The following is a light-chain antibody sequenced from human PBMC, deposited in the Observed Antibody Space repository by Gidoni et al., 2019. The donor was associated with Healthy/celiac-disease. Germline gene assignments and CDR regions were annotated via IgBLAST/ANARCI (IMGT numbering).Light chain of an antibody. V-gene: IGKV1-33*01. J-gene: IGKJ3*01. CDR3: QQYDNLF. CDR1: QDISNY. CDR2: DAS. Sequence: DIQMTQSPSSLSASVGDRVTITCQASQDISNYLNWYQQKPGKAPKLLIYDASNLETGVPSRFSGSGSGTDFTFTISSLQPEDIATYYCQQYDNLFFGPXTKVDIK.